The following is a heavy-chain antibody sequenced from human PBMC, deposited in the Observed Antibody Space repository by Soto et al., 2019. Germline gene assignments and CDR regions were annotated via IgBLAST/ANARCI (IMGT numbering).Heavy chain of an antibody. CDR1: GFPFSDYG. V-gene: IGHV3-23*01. CDR3: VKKFDDRRTTIWFDA. Sequence: GGSLRLSCAASGFPFSDYGMTWVRQAPGKGLEWVSSIRNTIGDTYYTDSVQGRFIISRDNFNKFLYLPVNDLRADDTALSVCVKKFDDRRTTIWFDAWGQGALVTVSS. CDR2: IRNTIGDT. J-gene: IGHJ5*02. D-gene: IGHD4-17*01.